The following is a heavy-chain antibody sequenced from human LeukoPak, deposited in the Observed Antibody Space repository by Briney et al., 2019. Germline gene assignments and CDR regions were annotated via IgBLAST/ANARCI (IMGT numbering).Heavy chain of an antibody. CDR3: ARSLGYGDCSQAFDY. D-gene: IGHD4-17*01. V-gene: IGHV1-69*13. CDR2: IIPIFGTA. CDR1: GGTFSSYA. Sequence: GASVKVSCKASGGTFSSYAISWVRQTPAQGLEWMGGIIPIFGTANYTQKFQGRVTITADESTSTAYMELSSLRSEDTAVYYCARSLGYGDCSQAFDYWGQGTLVTVSS. J-gene: IGHJ4*02.